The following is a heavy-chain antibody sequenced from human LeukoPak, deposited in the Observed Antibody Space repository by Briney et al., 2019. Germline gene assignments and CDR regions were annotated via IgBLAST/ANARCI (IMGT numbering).Heavy chain of an antibody. CDR1: GFTFSSYS. CDR3: ARDPQYSSSWYPDDAFDI. D-gene: IGHD6-13*01. CDR2: ISSSSSTI. Sequence: GGSLRLSCAASGFTFSSYSMNWVRQAPGKGLEWVSYISSSSSTIYYADSVKGRFTISRDNAKNSLYLQMNSLRAEDTAVYYCARDPQYSSSWYPDDAFDIWGQGTMVTVSS. V-gene: IGHV3-48*01. J-gene: IGHJ3*02.